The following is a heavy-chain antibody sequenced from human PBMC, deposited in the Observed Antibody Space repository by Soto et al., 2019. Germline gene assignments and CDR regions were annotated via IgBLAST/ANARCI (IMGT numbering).Heavy chain of an antibody. V-gene: IGHV3-30-3*01. CDR1: GFCFSISP. CDR3: ARDPKTSGGQHWAFNYFDS. CDR2: ISYDGTNK. Sequence: PGGSLRLSCAASGFCFSISPMHWVRQAPGKXPEWVALISYDGTNKFYADSVKGRFTISRDNPKSTLYLQVDSLRPEDAAVYYCARDPKTSGGQHWAFNYFDSWGQGTLVTVFS. D-gene: IGHD7-27*01. J-gene: IGHJ4*02.